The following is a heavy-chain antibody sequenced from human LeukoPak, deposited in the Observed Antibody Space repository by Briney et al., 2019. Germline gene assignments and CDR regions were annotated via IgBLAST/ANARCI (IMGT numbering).Heavy chain of an antibody. CDR2: IYYSGST. V-gene: IGHV4-39*01. Sequence: SETLSLTCTVSGGSISSSSYYWGWIRQPPGKGLEWIGSIYYSGSTYYNPSLKSRVTISVDTSKNQFSLKLSSVTAADTAVYYCARRLYYYDSSGYYLSWGQGILVTVSS. J-gene: IGHJ5*02. CDR1: GGSISSSSYY. CDR3: ARRLYYYDSSGYYLS. D-gene: IGHD3-22*01.